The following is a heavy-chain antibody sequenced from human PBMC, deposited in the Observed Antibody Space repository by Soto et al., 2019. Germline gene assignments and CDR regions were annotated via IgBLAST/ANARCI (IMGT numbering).Heavy chain of an antibody. Sequence: QVQLVESGGGVAQPGRSLRLSCAASGFTFSSYAMHWVRQAPGKGLEWVAVISYDGSNKYYADSVKGRFTISRDNSKNTLYLQMNSLRAEDTAVYYCARGDYDFWSGYQKSRDYWGQGTLVTVSS. J-gene: IGHJ4*02. V-gene: IGHV3-30-3*01. D-gene: IGHD3-3*01. CDR2: ISYDGSNK. CDR3: ARGDYDFWSGYQKSRDY. CDR1: GFTFSSYA.